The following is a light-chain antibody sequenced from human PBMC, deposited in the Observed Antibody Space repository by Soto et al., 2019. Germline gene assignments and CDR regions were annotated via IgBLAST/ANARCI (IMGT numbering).Light chain of an antibody. CDR3: QQYDTWPLT. CDR1: QSVGSK. V-gene: IGKV3-15*01. CDR2: GAS. J-gene: IGKJ4*01. Sequence: EIVMTQSPATLSVSPGERATLSCRASQSVGSKLAWYQQKPGQAPRLLIYGASTRATGIPARFSGSGSGTEFTLTISSLQSEDFEVYFCQQYDTWPLTFDGGAKVEIK.